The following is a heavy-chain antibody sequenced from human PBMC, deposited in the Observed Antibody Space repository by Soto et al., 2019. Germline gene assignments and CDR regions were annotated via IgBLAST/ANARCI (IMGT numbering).Heavy chain of an antibody. CDR1: GASITSGDYS. CDR2: IYHTGTT. CDR3: VRESLTMYGVLAHSFDP. V-gene: IGHV4-30-4*01. J-gene: IGHJ5*02. D-gene: IGHD3-3*01. Sequence: QVQLQESGPGLVKPSQTLSLTCTVSGASITSGDYSWNWIRQPPGKGLKWIGSIYHTGTTYYNPSLQSLMTISVDTSMNQFSLKLRSVTAADTGAYYGVRESLTMYGVLAHSFDPGGQGPLVTVSS.